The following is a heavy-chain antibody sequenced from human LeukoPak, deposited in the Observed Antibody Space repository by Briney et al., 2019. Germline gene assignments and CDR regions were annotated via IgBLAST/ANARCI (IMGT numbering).Heavy chain of an antibody. Sequence: PGGSLRLFCAASGFTFSIYAMHWVRQAPEKGLEYVAAISYSGGSTYYADSVKDRITISRDNSNSTLYLQIGRLRAEDMSEYYSTRRAAGETFYPDYWGQGILVTVSS. V-gene: IGHV3-64*02. CDR1: GFTFSIYA. J-gene: IGHJ4*02. D-gene: IGHD2/OR15-2a*01. CDR3: TRRAAGETFYPDY. CDR2: ISYSGGST.